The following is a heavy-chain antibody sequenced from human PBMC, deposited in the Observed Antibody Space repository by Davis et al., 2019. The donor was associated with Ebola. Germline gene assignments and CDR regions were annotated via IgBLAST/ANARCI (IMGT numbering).Heavy chain of an antibody. CDR1: GYTFTSYG. CDR3: ARDGGYCSSTSCPRGWFDP. Sequence: ASVKVSCKASGYTFTSYGISWVRQAPGQGLEWMGWISAYNGNTNYAQKLQGRVTMTTDTSTSTAYMELRSLRSDDTAVYYCARDGGYCSSTSCPRGWFDPWGQGTLVTVSS. V-gene: IGHV1-18*01. CDR2: ISAYNGNT. J-gene: IGHJ5*02. D-gene: IGHD2-2*01.